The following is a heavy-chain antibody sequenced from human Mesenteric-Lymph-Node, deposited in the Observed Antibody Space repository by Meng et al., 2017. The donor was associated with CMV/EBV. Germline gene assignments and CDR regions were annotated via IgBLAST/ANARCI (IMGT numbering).Heavy chain of an antibody. D-gene: IGHD2-15*01. CDR3: VRGSVYVAGLFDF. J-gene: IGHJ4*02. V-gene: IGHV3-11*06. CDR1: GFSFSEYY. CDR2: ISYSSSYT. Sequence: AASGFSFSEYYMSWIRQAPGKGLEWLSYISYSSSYTDYADSVKGRFTISRDNAKNSLYLQMNSLSAEDTALYYCVRGSVYVAGLFDFWGQGSLVTVSS.